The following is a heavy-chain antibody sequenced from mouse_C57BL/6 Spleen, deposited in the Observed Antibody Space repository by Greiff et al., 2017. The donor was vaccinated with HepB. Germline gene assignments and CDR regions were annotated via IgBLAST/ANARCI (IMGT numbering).Heavy chain of an antibody. Sequence: EVQRVESGEGLVKPGGSLKLSCAASGFTFSSYAMSWVRQTPEKRLEWVAYISSGGDYIYYADTVKGHFTISRDNARNTLYLQMSSLKSEDTAMYYCTGAYRYWYFGVWGTGTTVTVAS. CDR3: TGAYRYWYFGV. V-gene: IGHV5-9-1*02. CDR2: ISSGGDYI. CDR1: GFTFSSYA. D-gene: IGHD2-10*01. J-gene: IGHJ1*03.